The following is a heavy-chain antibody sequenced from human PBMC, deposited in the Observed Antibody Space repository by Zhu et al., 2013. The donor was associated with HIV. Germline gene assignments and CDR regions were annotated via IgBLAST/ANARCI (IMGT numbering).Heavy chain of an antibody. J-gene: IGHJ6*02. D-gene: IGHD3-3*01. CDR3: ARVPWAVRDGDFWSNTHYYYYGMDV. Sequence: QVQMVQSGAEVKKPGASVKISCQASGNTFTRYSMHWVRQAPGQGLEWMGRINPHSGDTDFEQKFQGRVTMTRETSSRTAYMELSTLRPDDTAVYYCARVPWAVRDGDFWSNTHYYYYGMDVWGQGSTVTVSS. CDR1: GNTFTRYS. CDR2: INPHSGDT. V-gene: IGHV1-2*06.